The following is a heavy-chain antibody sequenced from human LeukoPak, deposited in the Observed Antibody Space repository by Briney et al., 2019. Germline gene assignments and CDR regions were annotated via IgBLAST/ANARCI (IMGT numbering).Heavy chain of an antibody. V-gene: IGHV1-2*02. Sequence: GASVKVSCRASGYTFTGYYMHWVRQAPGQGLEWMGWINPNSGGTNYAQKFQGRVTMTRDTSISTAYMELSRLRSDDTAVYYCARDLNYQLLDVYFQHWGQGTLVTVSS. D-gene: IGHD2-2*01. CDR3: ARDLNYQLLDVYFQH. J-gene: IGHJ1*01. CDR2: INPNSGGT. CDR1: GYTFTGYY.